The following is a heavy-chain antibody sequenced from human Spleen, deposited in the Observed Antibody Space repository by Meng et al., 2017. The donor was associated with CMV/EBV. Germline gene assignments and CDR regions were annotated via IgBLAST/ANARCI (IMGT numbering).Heavy chain of an antibody. CDR3: VRGWGLSY. CDR2: IKEDGSEK. Sequence: GESLKISCAASGFTFSSYAMHWVRQAPGKGLEWVANIKEDGSEKYYVDSVKGRFTISRDNAKNSLYLQMNSLRVEDTAVYYCVRGWGLSYWGQGTLVTVSS. V-gene: IGHV3-7*01. CDR1: GFTFSSYA. J-gene: IGHJ4*02. D-gene: IGHD1-26*01.